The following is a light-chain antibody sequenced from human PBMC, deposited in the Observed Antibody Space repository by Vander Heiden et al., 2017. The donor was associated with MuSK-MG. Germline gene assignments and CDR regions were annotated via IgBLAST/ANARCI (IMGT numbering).Light chain of an antibody. V-gene: IGLV1-40*01. Sequence: QSLLTQPPSVPGAPGPRVTISCTGSSSNIGAGYDGHWYQQLPGTAPKLLIYGNSNRPSGVPDRFSGAKSGTSASLAITGLQAEDEADYYCQSYDSSLSGSDWVFGGGTKLTVL. CDR3: QSYDSSLSGSDWV. CDR1: SSNIGAGYD. CDR2: GNS. J-gene: IGLJ3*02.